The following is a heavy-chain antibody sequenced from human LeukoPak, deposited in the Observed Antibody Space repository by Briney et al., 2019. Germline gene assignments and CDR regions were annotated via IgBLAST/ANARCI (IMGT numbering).Heavy chain of an antibody. CDR1: GFTFSSYG. V-gene: IGHV3-30*02. D-gene: IGHD4-17*01. Sequence: PGGSLRLSCAASGFTFSSYGMHWVRQAPGKGLEWVAFIRYDGSNKYYADSVKGRFTISRDNSKNTLYLQMNSLRGEDTAVYFCAKGGGRGDYDLTGRFSTHFDSWGQGTLVVVSS. CDR2: IRYDGSNK. J-gene: IGHJ4*02. CDR3: AKGGGRGDYDLTGRFSTHFDS.